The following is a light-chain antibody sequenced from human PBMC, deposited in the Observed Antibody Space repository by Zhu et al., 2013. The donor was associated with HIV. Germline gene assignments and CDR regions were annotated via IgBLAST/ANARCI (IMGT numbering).Light chain of an antibody. J-gene: IGKJ4*01. CDR2: RAS. CDR1: QSVSTW. Sequence: DIQMTQSPSTLSASVGDRVTISCRASQSVSTWLAWYQQKPGKAPKLLIYRASSLEIGVPSRFSGSGSGTEFTLTIDSLQPDDFATYYCQQYNSNSVTFGGGTKVRSN. V-gene: IGKV1-5*03. CDR3: QQYNSNSVT.